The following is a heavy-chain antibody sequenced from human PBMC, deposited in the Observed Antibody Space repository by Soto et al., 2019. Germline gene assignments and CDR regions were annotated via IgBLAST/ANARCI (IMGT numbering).Heavy chain of an antibody. J-gene: IGHJ6*04. CDR3: ARALGTYYYDSSGLKVYSYYGIDV. V-gene: IGHV4-59*01. CDR2: IYYSGST. CDR1: GGSISSCY. D-gene: IGHD3-22*01. Sequence: PSETLSLTCTVSGGSISSCYWSWIRQPPGKGLEVIGYIYYSGSTNYNPSLKIRVTISVDTDKNQFSLKLSSVTAADTAVYYCARALGTYYYDSSGLKVYSYYGIDVWGKGTPVTLSS.